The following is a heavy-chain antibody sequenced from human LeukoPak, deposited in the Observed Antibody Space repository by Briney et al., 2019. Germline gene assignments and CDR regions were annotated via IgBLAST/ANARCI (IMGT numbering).Heavy chain of an antibody. CDR2: INPSGGST. CDR3: ARARDEYYYDSRGVSRTLNWFDP. V-gene: IGHV1-46*01. D-gene: IGHD3-22*01. Sequence: ASVTVSCKASGYTFTSYGISWVRQAPGQGLEWMGIINPSGGSTSYAQKFQGRVTMTRDTSTSTVYMELSSLRSEDTAVYYCARARDEYYYDSRGVSRTLNWFDPWGQGTLVTVSS. CDR1: GYTFTSYG. J-gene: IGHJ5*02.